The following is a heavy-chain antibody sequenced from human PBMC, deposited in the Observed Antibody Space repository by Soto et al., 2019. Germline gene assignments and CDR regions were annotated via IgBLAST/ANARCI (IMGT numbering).Heavy chain of an antibody. CDR3: CRDRAPEMDTMYYYYGMDV. J-gene: IGHJ6*02. Sequence: GASVKIFCKASGGTISSYSISWWRQAPGQGLVWMGGIISIFGSANYSQTSYGRVTITAVDSTSTADMEQSNTMTDDEAAMYCCRDRAPEMDTMYYYYGMDVWGQGTTVTVSS. V-gene: IGHV1-69*13. CDR2: IISIFGSA. D-gene: IGHD5-18*01. CDR1: GGTISSYS.